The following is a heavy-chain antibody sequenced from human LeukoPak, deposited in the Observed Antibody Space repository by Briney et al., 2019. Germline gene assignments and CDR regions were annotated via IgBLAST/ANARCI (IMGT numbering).Heavy chain of an antibody. J-gene: IGHJ4*02. CDR2: IYYSGST. CDR1: GASISSSSYY. D-gene: IGHD2-2*03. CDR3: ARKDPTLGSFDY. V-gene: IGHV4-39*07. Sequence: PSETLSLTCTVSGASISSSSYYWGWIRQPPGKGLEWIGSIYYSGSTYYNPSLKSRVTISEDTPKNQFSLKLSSVTAADTAVYYCARKDPTLGSFDYWGQGTLVTVSS.